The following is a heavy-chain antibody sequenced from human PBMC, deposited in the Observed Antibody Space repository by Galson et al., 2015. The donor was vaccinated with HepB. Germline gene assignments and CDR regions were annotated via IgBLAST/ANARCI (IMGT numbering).Heavy chain of an antibody. CDR1: GYSFSHYG. Sequence: SVKVSCKASGYSFSHYGISWVRQAPGQGLEWMGRISAYNGHTNFAQKFQGRVTLTTDTSTSTAYLDLRSLRSDDTAVYYCALAGGGRYCSGGSCFGYWGQGTLVTVSS. J-gene: IGHJ4*02. CDR2: ISAYNGHT. D-gene: IGHD2-15*01. CDR3: ALAGGGRYCSGGSCFGY. V-gene: IGHV1-18*01.